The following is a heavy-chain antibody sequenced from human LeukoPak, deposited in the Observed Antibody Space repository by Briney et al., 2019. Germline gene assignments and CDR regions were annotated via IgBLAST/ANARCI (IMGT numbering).Heavy chain of an antibody. CDR3: ANYVSASGDYYGMDV. CDR1: GVSISTYY. D-gene: IGHD3-10*01. Sequence: SETLSLTCTVSGVSISTYYWTWIRQPAGKGLEWIGRVHPSVTTDYNPSLKSRVTMSVDTSKNQFSLKLSSETAADTAVYYCANYVSASGDYYGMDVWGQGTTVTVSS. CDR2: VHPSVTT. V-gene: IGHV4-4*07. J-gene: IGHJ6*02.